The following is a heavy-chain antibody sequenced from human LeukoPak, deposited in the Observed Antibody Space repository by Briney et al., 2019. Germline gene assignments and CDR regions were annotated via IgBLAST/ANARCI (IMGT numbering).Heavy chain of an antibody. V-gene: IGHV4-38-2*02. CDR2: IYHSGST. CDR1: GYSISSGYY. Sequence: SETLSLTCTVSGYSISSGYYWGWIRQPPGKGLEWIGSIYHSGSTYYNPSLKSRVTISVDTSKNQFSLKLSSVTAADTAVYYCARRNTGTFRSWGQGTLVTVSS. J-gene: IGHJ4*02. CDR3: ARRNTGTFRS. D-gene: IGHD1-14*01.